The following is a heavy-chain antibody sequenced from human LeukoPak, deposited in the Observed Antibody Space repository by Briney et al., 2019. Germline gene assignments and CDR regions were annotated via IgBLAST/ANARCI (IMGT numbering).Heavy chain of an antibody. CDR2: ISGSGGGT. J-gene: IGHJ5*02. CDR3: ARGGWPNWFDP. CDR1: GFTFSSYA. D-gene: IGHD6-19*01. V-gene: IGHV3-23*01. Sequence: PGGSLRLSCAASGFTFSSYAMSWVRQAPRKGLEWVSAISGSGGGTYYADSVKGRFTISRDNSKNTLYLQMNSLRAEDTAVYYCARGGWPNWFDPWGQGTLVTVSS.